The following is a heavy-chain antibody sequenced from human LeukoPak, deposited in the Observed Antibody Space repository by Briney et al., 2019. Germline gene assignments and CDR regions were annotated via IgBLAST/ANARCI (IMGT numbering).Heavy chain of an antibody. CDR3: ARATTGEPYSWFDP. CDR1: GGSISSYY. D-gene: IGHD7-27*01. Sequence: PAETLSLTCTASGGSISSYYWSWIRQPPGKGLEWIGYIYYTGSTNYNPSLRSRVTISVDTSKSQFSLKLSSVTAADTAVYYCARATTGEPYSWFDPWGQGTLVTVSS. CDR2: IYYTGST. J-gene: IGHJ5*02. V-gene: IGHV4-59*01.